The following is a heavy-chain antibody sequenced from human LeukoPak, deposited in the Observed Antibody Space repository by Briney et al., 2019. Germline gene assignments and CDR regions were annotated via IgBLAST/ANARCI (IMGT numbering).Heavy chain of an antibody. V-gene: IGHV1-2*02. CDR3: ARGLRGYCSGGSCYRGAFDI. CDR1: GYTFTGYY. CDR2: INPNSGGT. D-gene: IGHD2-15*01. J-gene: IGHJ3*02. Sequence: ASVKVSCKASGYTFTGYYMHWGRQAPGQGLEWMGWINPNSGGTNYAQKVQGRVTMTRDTSISTAYMELSRLRSDDTAVYYCARGLRGYCSGGSCYRGAFDIWGQGTMVTVSS.